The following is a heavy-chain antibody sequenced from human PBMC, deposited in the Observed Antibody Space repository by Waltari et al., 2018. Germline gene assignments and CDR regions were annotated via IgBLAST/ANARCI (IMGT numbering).Heavy chain of an antibody. D-gene: IGHD3-10*01. CDR2: ASFDGSTT. CDR3: AKDAFGNTYLDH. CDR1: GFSPIHFG. Sequence: QVQLVESGGGVVQPGMSLRLSCAASGFSPIHFGMHWVRQAPGKGLEWVALASFDGSTTYYADSVRGRFTISRDNSKNTLYLDINTLRVDDTAIYYCAKDAFGNTYLDHWGQGTLVTVSS. J-gene: IGHJ5*02. V-gene: IGHV3-30*18.